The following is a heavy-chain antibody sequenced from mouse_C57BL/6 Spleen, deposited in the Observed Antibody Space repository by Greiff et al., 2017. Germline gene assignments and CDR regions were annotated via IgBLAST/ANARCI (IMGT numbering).Heavy chain of an antibody. CDR2: IYPGNGDT. D-gene: IGHD1-1*02. CDR1: GYAFSNSW. V-gene: IGHV1-82*01. CDR3: ARGDYVDG. J-gene: IGHJ2*01. Sequence: VQLQQSGPELVKPGASVKISCKASGYAFSNSWMNWVKQRPGKGLEWIGRIYPGNGDTNYNGKFKGKATMTADKSSSTAYMQLSSLTSEDSAVYFCARGDYVDGWGHSTTLTVSS.